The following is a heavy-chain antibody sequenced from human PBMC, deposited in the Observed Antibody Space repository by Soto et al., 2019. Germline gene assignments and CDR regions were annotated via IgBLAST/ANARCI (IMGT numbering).Heavy chain of an antibody. CDR3: ARPNCGGXCXXXYYYGMDV. V-gene: IGHV1-69*02. J-gene: IGHJ6*02. CDR2: IIPILGIA. CDR1: GGTFSSYT. D-gene: IGHD2-21*02. Sequence: QVQLVQSGAEVKKPGSSVKVSCKASGGTFSSYTISWVRQAPGQGLEWMGRIIPILGIANYAQKFQGRVTITADKSTSTAYMELSSLRSEDTAVYYCARPNCGGXCXXXYYYGMDVWGQGTTVTVSS.